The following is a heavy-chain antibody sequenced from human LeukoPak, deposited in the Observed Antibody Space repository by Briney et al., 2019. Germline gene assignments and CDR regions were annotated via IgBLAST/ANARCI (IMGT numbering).Heavy chain of an antibody. CDR1: GFTFSSYG. V-gene: IGHV3-23*01. Sequence: PGGSLRLSCAASGFTFSSYGMSWVRQAPGKGLEWVSAISGSGGSTYYADSVKGRFTISRDNSKNTLYLQMNSLRAEDTAVYYCAKTQRYYYYMDVWGKGTTVTISS. D-gene: IGHD1-1*01. CDR2: ISGSGGST. J-gene: IGHJ6*03. CDR3: AKTQRYYYYMDV.